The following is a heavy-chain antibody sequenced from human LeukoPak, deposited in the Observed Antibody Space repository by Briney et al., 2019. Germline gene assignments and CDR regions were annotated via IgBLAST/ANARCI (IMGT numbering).Heavy chain of an antibody. CDR2: IHYTGST. D-gene: IGHD1-26*01. CDR1: SGSISTYY. J-gene: IGHJ4*02. CDR3: ARSSGSRYYIDY. V-gene: IGHV4-59*01. Sequence: SETLSLTCTVSSGSISTYYWTWIRQPPGKRLEWIGFIHYTGSTNYNPSLKSRVTISVDTSKNQFSLKFNSVTAADTAVYYWARSSGSRYYIDYLGQGTLVTVSS.